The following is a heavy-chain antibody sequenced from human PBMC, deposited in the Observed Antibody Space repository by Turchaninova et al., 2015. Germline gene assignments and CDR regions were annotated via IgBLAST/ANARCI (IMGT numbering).Heavy chain of an antibody. D-gene: IGHD2-15*01. J-gene: IGHJ4*02. CDR1: GLTFRDHY. V-gene: IGHV3-72*01. CDR3: AREHCRGGACNFATFDF. Sequence: EVPLVESGGGLVQPGGSLTVSCAASGLTFRDHYMDWVRQAPGKGRGWGGRVGEEASRHTQRFTDSVKGSLHISRAESRNSRYPQRNSRKTEDTAVYFCAREHCRGGACNFATFDFWGQGTLVTVSS. CDR2: VGEEASRHTQ.